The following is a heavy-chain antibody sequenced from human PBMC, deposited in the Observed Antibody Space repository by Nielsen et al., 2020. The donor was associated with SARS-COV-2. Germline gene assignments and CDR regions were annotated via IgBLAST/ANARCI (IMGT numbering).Heavy chain of an antibody. CDR3: ARHEYSSSSEGLQH. V-gene: IGHV5-10-1*01. J-gene: IGHJ1*01. D-gene: IGHD6-6*01. Sequence: GGSLRLSCMGSGYSFTSYCISWVRQMPGKGLEWMGRIDPSDSYTNYSPSFQGHVTISADKSISTAYLQWSSLKASDTAMYYCARHEYSSSSEGLQHWGQGTLVTVSS. CDR1: GYSFTSYC. CDR2: IDPSDSYT.